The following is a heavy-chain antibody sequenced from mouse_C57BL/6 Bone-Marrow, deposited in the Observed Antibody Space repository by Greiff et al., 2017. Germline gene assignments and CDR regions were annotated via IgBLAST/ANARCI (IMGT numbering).Heavy chain of an antibody. V-gene: IGHV1-69*01. CDR3: ASDYAMDY. Sequence: QVQLQQPGAELVMPGASVKLSCKASGYTFTSYWMHWVKQRPGQGLEWIGEIDPSDSDTNSNQKFKGKSPLTVDTSSSTAYMQLSSLTYEASAVYYCASDYAMDYWGQGTSVTVAS. CDR2: IDPSDSDT. J-gene: IGHJ4*01. CDR1: GYTFTSYW.